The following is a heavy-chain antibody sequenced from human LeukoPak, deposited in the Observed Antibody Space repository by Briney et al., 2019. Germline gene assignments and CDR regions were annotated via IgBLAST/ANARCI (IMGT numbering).Heavy chain of an antibody. D-gene: IGHD1-26*01. J-gene: IGHJ6*02. V-gene: IGHV3-33*01. Sequence: GGSLRLSCAASGFTFSSYDMHWVRQAPGRGLEWVAVIWYDGSNKYYADSGKARFTISRQNTSITVYLKMSSLRAEDTAVYYCPRGSGNYYYYMDVWGRGTTVTVSS. CDR1: GFTFSSYD. CDR3: PRGSGNYYYYMDV. CDR2: IWYDGSNK.